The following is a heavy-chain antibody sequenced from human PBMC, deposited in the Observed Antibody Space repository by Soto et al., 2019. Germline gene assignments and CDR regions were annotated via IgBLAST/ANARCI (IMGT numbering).Heavy chain of an antibody. D-gene: IGHD2-15*01. CDR3: ARGGCSGGSCYGSVDYYCGMDV. V-gene: IGHV4-59*01. CDR2: IYYSGST. J-gene: IGHJ6*02. CDR1: GGSISSYY. Sequence: SETLSLTCTVSGGSISSYYWSWIRQPPGKGLEWIGYIYYSGSTNYNPSLKSRVTISVDTSKNQFSLKLSSVTAADTAVYYCARGGCSGGSCYGSVDYYCGMDVWGQGTTVTVSS.